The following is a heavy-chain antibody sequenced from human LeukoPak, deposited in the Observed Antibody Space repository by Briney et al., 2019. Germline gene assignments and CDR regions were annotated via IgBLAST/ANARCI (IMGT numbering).Heavy chain of an antibody. Sequence: SETLSLTCTVSGGSISSGDYYWSWIRQHPGKGLEWIGYIYYSGTTYYNPSLKSRVIISVDTSQNQFSLNLSSVTAADTAVYYCARTTGLHQDYWGQGTLVTVSS. D-gene: IGHD1-1*01. CDR3: ARTTGLHQDY. J-gene: IGHJ4*02. CDR1: GGSISSGDYY. V-gene: IGHV4-31*03. CDR2: IYYSGTT.